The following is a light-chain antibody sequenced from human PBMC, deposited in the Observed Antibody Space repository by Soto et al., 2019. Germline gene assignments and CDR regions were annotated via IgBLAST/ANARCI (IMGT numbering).Light chain of an antibody. J-gene: IGLJ2*01. CDR3: CSYAGSHVV. Sequence: QSALTQPASVSGSPGQSNTISCTGTSSDVGSYNLVSWYQQHPGKAPKLMIYEVSKRPSGVSNRFSGSKSGNTASLTISGLQAEDEADYYCCSYAGSHVVFGGGTKLTVL. CDR1: SSDVGSYNL. V-gene: IGLV2-23*02. CDR2: EVS.